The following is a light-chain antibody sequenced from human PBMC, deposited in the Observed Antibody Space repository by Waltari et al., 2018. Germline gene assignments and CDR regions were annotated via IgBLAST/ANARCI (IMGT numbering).Light chain of an antibody. J-gene: IGLJ3*02. CDR2: DVS. Sequence: QSALTQPASVSGSPGQSINISCTGTSSDVGGYNYVSWYQQQPGKAPKLIIYDVSKRPSGFCILFSGSKSGNTASLTISGLQSEDEADFYCSSYTCSSTLLFGGGTKLTAL. V-gene: IGLV2-14*01. CDR3: SSYTCSSTLL. CDR1: SSDVGGYNY.